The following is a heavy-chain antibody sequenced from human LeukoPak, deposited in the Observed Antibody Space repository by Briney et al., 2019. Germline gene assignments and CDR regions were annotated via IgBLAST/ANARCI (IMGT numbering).Heavy chain of an antibody. CDR3: ARGARILVAGPEGSFDY. CDR1: GYTLTGYY. V-gene: IGHV1-2*02. CDR2: INPNSGGT. Sequence: GASVKVSCKASGYTLTGYYIHWVRQAPGQGLQWMGWINPNSGGTNYVQKFQGRVTMTRDTSISTTYMELTRLRSDDTAVYHCARGARILVAGPEGSFDYWGQGTLVTVSS. D-gene: IGHD6-19*01. J-gene: IGHJ4*02.